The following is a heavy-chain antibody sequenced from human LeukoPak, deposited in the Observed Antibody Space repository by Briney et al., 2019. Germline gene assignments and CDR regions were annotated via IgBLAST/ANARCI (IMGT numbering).Heavy chain of an antibody. J-gene: IGHJ4*02. D-gene: IGHD4-17*01. CDR1: GSTFDTYE. Sequence: QPGGSLRLSCAASGSTFDTYEMNWVRQAPGKGLEWVSYISSSGNTIYYADSVKGRFTISRDNAQNSLYLHMNSLRAEDTAVYFCARVLTAVTTMDYWGQGTLVTVSS. CDR2: ISSSGNTI. CDR3: ARVLTAVTTMDY. V-gene: IGHV3-48*03.